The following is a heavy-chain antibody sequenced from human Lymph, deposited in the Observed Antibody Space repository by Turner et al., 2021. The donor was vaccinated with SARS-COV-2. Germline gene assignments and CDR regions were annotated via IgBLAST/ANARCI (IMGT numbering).Heavy chain of an antibody. CDR3: ARGRYSGGGMDV. CDR1: GYTFTSYD. V-gene: IGHV1-8*02. CDR2: MNQNSGNT. Sequence: QVELVQSGAEVKKPGASVKVSCKAPGYTFTSYDINWVRQATGQGLEWMGWMNQNSGNTGYEQKFQGRVTMTRNTSISTAYMEQSSLRYEDTAVYYCARGRYSGGGMDVWGQGTTVTVSS. J-gene: IGHJ6*02. D-gene: IGHD1-26*01.